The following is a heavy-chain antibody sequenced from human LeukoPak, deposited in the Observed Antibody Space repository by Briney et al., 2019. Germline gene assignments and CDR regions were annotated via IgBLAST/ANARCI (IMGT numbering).Heavy chain of an antibody. J-gene: IGHJ5*02. CDR1: GGSFSGYY. D-gene: IGHD3-3*02. CDR3: ARGLIS. V-gene: IGHV4-34*01. CDR2: INHSGST. Sequence: KPSETLSLTCAVYGGSFSGYYWSWIRQPPGRGLEWIGEINHSGSTNYNPSLKSRVTISVDTSKNQFSLKLSSVTAADTAVYYCARGLISWGQGTLVTVSS.